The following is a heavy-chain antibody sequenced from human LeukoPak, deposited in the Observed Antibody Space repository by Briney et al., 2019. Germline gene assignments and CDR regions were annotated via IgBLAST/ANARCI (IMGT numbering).Heavy chain of an antibody. D-gene: IGHD1-14*01. J-gene: IGHJ4*02. V-gene: IGHV5-51*01. CDR2: IYPGDSDT. Sequence: GESLKISCKGSGYSFTSYWIGWVRQMPGKGLEWMGIIYPGDSDTRYSPSFQGQVTISADKSIRTAYLQWGSLKASDTAFYYCAKHKPPGGIAEAKGGEPFDYWGQGTLVTVSS. CDR3: AKHKPPGGIAEAKGGEPFDY. CDR1: GYSFTSYW.